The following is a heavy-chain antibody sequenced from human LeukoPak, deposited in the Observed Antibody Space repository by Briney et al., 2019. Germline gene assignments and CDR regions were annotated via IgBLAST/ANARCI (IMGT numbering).Heavy chain of an antibody. Sequence: GASVKVSCKASGYTFTSYGISWVRQAPGKGLEWMGGFDPEDGETIYAQKFQGRVTMTEDTSTDTAYMELSSLRSEDTAVYYCATDRATGDGDYWGQGTLVTVSS. CDR1: GYTFTSYG. CDR3: ATDRATGDGDY. CDR2: FDPEDGET. J-gene: IGHJ4*02. D-gene: IGHD7-27*01. V-gene: IGHV1-24*01.